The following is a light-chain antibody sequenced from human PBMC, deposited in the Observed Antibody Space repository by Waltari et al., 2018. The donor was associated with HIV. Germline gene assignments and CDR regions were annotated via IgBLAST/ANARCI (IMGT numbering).Light chain of an antibody. V-gene: IGLV2-14*03. Sequence: QSALTQPASVSGSPGQSITISCTGTSGDVGGYNFVSWYQKHPGKAPKLIIYNVNSRPSGVSIRFSGSRSAKAASLTISGLQAEDEADYFCSSYTSSGPRYVLFGGGTRLTVL. CDR1: SGDVGGYNF. CDR3: SSYTSSGPRYVL. CDR2: NVN. J-gene: IGLJ2*01.